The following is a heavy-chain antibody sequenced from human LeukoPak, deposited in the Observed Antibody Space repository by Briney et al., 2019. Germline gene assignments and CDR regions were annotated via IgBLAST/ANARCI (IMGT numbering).Heavy chain of an antibody. J-gene: IGHJ4*02. CDR2: ISWNSGSI. D-gene: IGHD6-13*01. CDR3: AKASSSWDQYYFDY. CDR1: GFTFDDYA. Sequence: PGGSLRLSCAASGFTFDDYAMHWVRQAPGKGLEWVSGISWNSGSIGYADSVKGRFTISRDNAKNSPYLQMNSLRAEDTALYYCAKASSSWDQYYFDYWGQGTLVTVSS. V-gene: IGHV3-9*01.